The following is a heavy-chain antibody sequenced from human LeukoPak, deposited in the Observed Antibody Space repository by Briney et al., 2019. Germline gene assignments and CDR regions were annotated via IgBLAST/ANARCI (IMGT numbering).Heavy chain of an antibody. CDR2: IYTSGST. CDR1: GGSISSSSYY. Sequence: SETLSLTCTVSGGSISSSSYYWSWIRQPAGKGLEWIGRIYTSGSTNYNPSLKSRVTMSVDTSKNQFSLKLSSVTAADTAVYYCARDYGDVSLGAFDIWGQGTMVTVSS. D-gene: IGHD4-17*01. V-gene: IGHV4-61*02. CDR3: ARDYGDVSLGAFDI. J-gene: IGHJ3*02.